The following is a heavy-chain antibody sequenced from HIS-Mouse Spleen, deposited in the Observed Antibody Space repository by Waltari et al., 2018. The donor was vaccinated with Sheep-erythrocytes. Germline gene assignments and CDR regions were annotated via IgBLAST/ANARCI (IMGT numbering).Heavy chain of an antibody. V-gene: IGHV2-5*02. D-gene: IGHD3-9*01. CDR2: IYWDDEK. CDR3: AHSRRGYYDILTGYYDY. J-gene: IGHJ4*02. CDR1: GFSLSTSGVG. Sequence: QITLKESGPTLVKPTQTLTLTCTFSGFSLSTSGVGAGWIRQPPGKALEWLALIYWDDEKRYSPSLKSRLTITKDTSKNQVVLTMTNMDPVDTATYYCAHSRRGYYDILTGYYDYWGQGTLVTVSS.